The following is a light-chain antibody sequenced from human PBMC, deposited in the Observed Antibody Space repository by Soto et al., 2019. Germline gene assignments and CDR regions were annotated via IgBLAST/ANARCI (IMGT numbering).Light chain of an antibody. V-gene: IGKV1-39*01. CDR3: QQSYSTPIT. CDR2: AAS. CDR1: QSISSY. J-gene: IGKJ5*01. Sequence: DIQMTQSPSSLSASVGDRVTITCRASQSISSYLNWYQQKPGKAPKLLIYAASSLQSGVPSRFSGSGSGTDFPLTISSLQPEDFATYYCQQSYSTPITVGQGTGLEIK.